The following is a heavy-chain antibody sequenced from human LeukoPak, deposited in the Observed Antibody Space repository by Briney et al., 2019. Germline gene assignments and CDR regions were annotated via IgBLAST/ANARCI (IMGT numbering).Heavy chain of an antibody. D-gene: IGHD3-22*01. Sequence: ASVKVSCKASGYTFTSYGISWVRQAPGQGLEWMGWVNPNSGNTGYAQKFQGRVTMTRNTSISTAYMELSSLRSEDTAVYYCARGSYYDSSGYFVWGQGTLVTVSS. CDR3: ARGSYYDSSGYFV. J-gene: IGHJ4*02. CDR1: GYTFTSYG. CDR2: VNPNSGNT. V-gene: IGHV1-8*02.